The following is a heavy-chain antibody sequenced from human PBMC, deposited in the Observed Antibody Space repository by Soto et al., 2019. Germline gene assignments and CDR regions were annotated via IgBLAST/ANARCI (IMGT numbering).Heavy chain of an antibody. CDR3: ARDHCSSTSCYTAVDY. Sequence: AASVKVSCKTSGYTFTSYGINWVRQAPGQGLEWMGWISAYNGDTNYAQKLQGRVTMTTDTSTTTAYMELRSLTSDDTAVYYCARDHCSSTSCYTAVDYWGQGTLVTVS. V-gene: IGHV1-18*04. D-gene: IGHD2-2*02. CDR1: GYTFTSYG. CDR2: ISAYNGDT. J-gene: IGHJ4*02.